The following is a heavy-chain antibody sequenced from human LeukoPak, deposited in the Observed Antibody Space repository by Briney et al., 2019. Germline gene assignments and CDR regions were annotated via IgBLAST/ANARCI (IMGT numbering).Heavy chain of an antibody. Sequence: GGSLRLSCAASGFTFSSSGMHWVRQAPGKGLEWVSFIPYYGSNKFYADSVRGRFTVSRDNAKNSLYLQMNSLRAEDTAVYYCAREPKGTEYMDVWGKGTTVTISS. CDR3: AREPKGTEYMDV. J-gene: IGHJ6*03. V-gene: IGHV3-30*12. D-gene: IGHD1-1*01. CDR2: IPYYGSNK. CDR1: GFTFSSSG.